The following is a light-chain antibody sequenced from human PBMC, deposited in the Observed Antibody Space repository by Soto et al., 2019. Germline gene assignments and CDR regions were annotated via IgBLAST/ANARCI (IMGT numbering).Light chain of an antibody. Sequence: QSALTQPASVSGSPGQSITISCTGTSSDVGGYNYVSWYQQYPGKAPKLMIYEVTNRPSGVSNRFSGSKSGNTASLTISGLQAEDEADYYCSSYTSSSTYVFASGTKLTVL. CDR2: EVT. J-gene: IGLJ1*01. V-gene: IGLV2-14*01. CDR1: SSDVGGYNY. CDR3: SSYTSSSTYV.